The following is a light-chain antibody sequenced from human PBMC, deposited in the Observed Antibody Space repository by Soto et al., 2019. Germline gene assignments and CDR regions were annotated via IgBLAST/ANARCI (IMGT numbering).Light chain of an antibody. V-gene: IGKV4-1*01. Sequence: DIVMTQSPDSLTVSLGERATINCRSSQTLFYSPDNKNYLAWYQQTPGQPPKLLVYSASTRESGVPSRFTGGGSGTDFTLTISSLQPEVVAVYYCQQYYDARPTFGGGTKVEIE. CDR2: SAS. CDR3: QQYYDARPT. J-gene: IGKJ4*01. CDR1: QTLFYSPDNKNY.